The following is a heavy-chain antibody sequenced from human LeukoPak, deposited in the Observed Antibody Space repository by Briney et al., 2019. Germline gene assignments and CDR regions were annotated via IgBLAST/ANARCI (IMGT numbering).Heavy chain of an antibody. V-gene: IGHV3-30*18. J-gene: IGHJ6*04. Sequence: TGRSLRPSCAAPGFTFSSFGMHWVPQAPGKGLELVEVLSYDGSNKYYEDPWKGRFIICRDNSKNTLYLQMNSLRAEDTAVYYCAKDYGESIYYYYGMDFWGKGTTVTVSS. D-gene: IGHD3-10*01. CDR2: LSYDGSNK. CDR3: AKDYGESIYYYYGMDF. CDR1: GFTFSSFG.